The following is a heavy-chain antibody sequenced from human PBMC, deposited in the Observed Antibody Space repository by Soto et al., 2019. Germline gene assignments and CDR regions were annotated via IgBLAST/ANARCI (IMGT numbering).Heavy chain of an antibody. D-gene: IGHD6-13*01. CDR2: ISYDGSNK. CDR1: GFTFSAYG. J-gene: IGHJ4*02. CDR3: AKDPHQYIAADRIIAY. V-gene: IGHV3-30*18. Sequence: QVQLVESGGGVVQPGRSLRLSCAASGFTFSAYGMHWVRQAPGKGLEWVAAISYDGSNKYYADSVKSRFTISRVNPKNTLNLQRTSVRAEDTAVYYCAKDPHQYIAADRIIAYWGQGTLVTVSS.